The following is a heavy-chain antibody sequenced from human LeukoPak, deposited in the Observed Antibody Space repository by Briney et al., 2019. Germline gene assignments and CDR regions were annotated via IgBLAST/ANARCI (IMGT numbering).Heavy chain of an antibody. Sequence: GGSLRLSCAASGFTFSSYSMNWVRQAPGKGLEWVSSISSSSSYIYYADSVKGRFTISRDNAKNSLYLQMNSLRAEDTAVYYCARDPYCGGDCLPAYFDYWGQGTLVTVSS. CDR2: ISSSSSYI. J-gene: IGHJ4*02. V-gene: IGHV3-21*01. CDR1: GFTFSSYS. D-gene: IGHD2-21*01. CDR3: ARDPYCGGDCLPAYFDY.